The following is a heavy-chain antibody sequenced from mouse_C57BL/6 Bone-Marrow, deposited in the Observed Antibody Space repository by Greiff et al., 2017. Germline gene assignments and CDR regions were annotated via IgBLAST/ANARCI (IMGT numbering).Heavy chain of an antibody. Sequence: DVKLVESGGGLVQPGESLKLSCESNEYEFPSHDMSWVRKTPGKRLELVAAINSDGGSTNYPDTMERRFIISRDNTKKTLYLQMSSLRSEDTALYYCASIYYGYDGSYWGQGTLVTVSA. CDR3: ASIYYGYDGSY. CDR2: INSDGGST. CDR1: EYEFPSHD. D-gene: IGHD2-2*01. V-gene: IGHV5-2*01. J-gene: IGHJ3*01.